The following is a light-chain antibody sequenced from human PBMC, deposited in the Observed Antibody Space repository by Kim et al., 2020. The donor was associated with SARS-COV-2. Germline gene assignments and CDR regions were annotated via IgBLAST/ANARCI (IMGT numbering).Light chain of an antibody. Sequence: SVAAGQTASITCSGDVLTKKYARWLQQKPGQAPVVLIYKDSERPSGIPERFSGSSSGATVTLTISGAQVEDEADYYCYSATVDNWVFGGGTQLTVL. V-gene: IGLV3-27*01. J-gene: IGLJ3*02. CDR3: YSATVDNWV. CDR2: KDS. CDR1: VLTKKY.